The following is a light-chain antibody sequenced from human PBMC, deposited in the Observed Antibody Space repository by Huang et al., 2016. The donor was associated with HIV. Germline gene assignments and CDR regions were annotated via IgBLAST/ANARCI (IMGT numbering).Light chain of an antibody. V-gene: IGKV1-17*03. CDR1: QGIHDY. J-gene: IGKJ4*01. CDR3: LQHAGDSFS. Sequence: DIQMTQSPSSMSASVGDRVTITCRASQGIHDYLAWFQQKPGKAPKRLIYAVSSLQSGVPSRVSGSGSGKEFTLTISSLQPEDFATYYCLQHAGDSFSFGGGTKVEIQ. CDR2: AVS.